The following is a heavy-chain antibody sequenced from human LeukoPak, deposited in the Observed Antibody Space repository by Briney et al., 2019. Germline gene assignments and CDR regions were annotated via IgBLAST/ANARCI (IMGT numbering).Heavy chain of an antibody. CDR2: ISGSGGST. CDR1: GFTFSSYA. CDR3: AKVHYYDSSGYYHEGAFDI. V-gene: IGHV3-23*01. Sequence: GGSLRLSCAASGFTFSSYAMSWVRQAPGKGLDWVSGISGSGGSTYYADSVKGRFTISRDNSKNTLFLQMKSLRAEDTAVYYCAKVHYYDSSGYYHEGAFDIWGQGTVVTVSS. D-gene: IGHD3-22*01. J-gene: IGHJ3*02.